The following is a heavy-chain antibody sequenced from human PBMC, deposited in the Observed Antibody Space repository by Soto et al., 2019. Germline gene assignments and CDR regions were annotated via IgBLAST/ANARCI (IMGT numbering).Heavy chain of an antibody. V-gene: IGHV4-31*02. CDR3: ARAWYGGDYSLDF. D-gene: IGHD4-4*01. CDR2: IYYNGIT. Sequence: QLSGKGLERIGYIYYNGITNYNPSLRSRLTMSVDTSKNHFSLSLSSVTAADTAVYYCARAWYGGDYSLDFWGQGTLVTVSS. J-gene: IGHJ4*02.